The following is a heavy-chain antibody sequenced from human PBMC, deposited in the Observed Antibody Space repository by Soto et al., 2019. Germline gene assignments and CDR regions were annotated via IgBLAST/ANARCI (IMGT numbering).Heavy chain of an antibody. J-gene: IGHJ6*02. CDR3: ARWRSWYYGMDV. CDR1: RGTSSSYA. CDR2: IIPIFGTA. Sequence: SVKVSCQASRGTSSSYAISSVRQAPGQGLEWMGGIIPIFGTANYAQKFQGRVTITADTSTSTAYSELSSLRSEATAVYYGARWRSWYYGMDVWGQGTTVTVSS. D-gene: IGHD6-13*01. V-gene: IGHV1-69*06.